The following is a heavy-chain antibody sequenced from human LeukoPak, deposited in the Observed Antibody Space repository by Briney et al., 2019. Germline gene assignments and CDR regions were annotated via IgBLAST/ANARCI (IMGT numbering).Heavy chain of an antibody. V-gene: IGHV1-2*02. J-gene: IGHJ4*02. Sequence: GASVKVSCKASGYTFTGYYMHWVRQAPGQGLEWMGWINPNSGGTNYAQKFQGRVTMTRDTSISTAYMELSSLRSDDTAVYYCATEDSSGYYYGPGYWGQGTLVTVSS. CDR3: ATEDSSGYYYGPGY. CDR2: INPNSGGT. D-gene: IGHD3-22*01. CDR1: GYTFTGYY.